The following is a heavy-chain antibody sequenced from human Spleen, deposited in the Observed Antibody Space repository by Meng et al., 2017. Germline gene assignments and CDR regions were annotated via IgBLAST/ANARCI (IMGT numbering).Heavy chain of an antibody. J-gene: IGHJ3*02. V-gene: IGHV3-21*04. CDR1: GFTFSTYT. CDR2: ISGSSAYF. Sequence: GASLNSSCAASGFTFSTYTINWVRQAPGKGLWWVPFISGSSAYFFYADSVKGRVTISRDNGKNSLYLQMNHLSAEDTAVYYCATTGESDAFDIWGQGTMVTVSS. D-gene: IGHD3-16*01. CDR3: ATTGESDAFDI.